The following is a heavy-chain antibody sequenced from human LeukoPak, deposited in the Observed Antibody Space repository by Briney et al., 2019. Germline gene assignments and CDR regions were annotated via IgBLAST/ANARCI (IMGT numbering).Heavy chain of an antibody. V-gene: IGHV4-59*01. CDR1: GGSISSYY. J-gene: IGHJ4*02. D-gene: IGHD2-21*01. Sequence: SETLSLTCTVSGGSISSYYWSWIRQPPGKGLEWIGYIYYSGSTNYNPSLKSRVTISVDTSKNQFSLKLSSVTAADTAVYYCARGSIVWQSHGLPDYWGQGTLVTVSS. CDR3: ARGSIVWQSHGLPDY. CDR2: IYYSGST.